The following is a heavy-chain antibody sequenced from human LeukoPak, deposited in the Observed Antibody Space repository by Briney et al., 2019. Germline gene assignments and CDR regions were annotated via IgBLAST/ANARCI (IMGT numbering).Heavy chain of an antibody. CDR1: GFTFNSYS. D-gene: IGHD6-19*01. J-gene: IGHJ4*02. Sequence: GGSLRLSCVGSGFTFNSYSMNWVRQAPGKGLEWVSYISGTSNTIYYDDSVKGRFTVSRDNAKNSLYLQMNSLRAEDTAIYYCARDLGSYSSGWYMGFDYWGQGTLVTVSS. CDR2: ISGTSNTI. CDR3: ARDLGSYSSGWYMGFDY. V-gene: IGHV3-48*01.